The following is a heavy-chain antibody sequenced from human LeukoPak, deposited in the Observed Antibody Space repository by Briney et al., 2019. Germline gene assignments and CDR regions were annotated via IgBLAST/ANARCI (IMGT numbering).Heavy chain of an antibody. Sequence: SQTLSLTCAISGDSVSTNSGAWNWTRQSPSRGLEWLGRTYYRSKWFNDYAVSLKSRITINPDTSKNQFSLQLNSVTPDDTAVYYCAGETGNSDAFDIWGQGTMVTVSS. CDR2: TYYRSKWFN. CDR3: AGETGNSDAFDI. J-gene: IGHJ3*02. V-gene: IGHV6-1*01. D-gene: IGHD7-27*01. CDR1: GDSVSTNSGA.